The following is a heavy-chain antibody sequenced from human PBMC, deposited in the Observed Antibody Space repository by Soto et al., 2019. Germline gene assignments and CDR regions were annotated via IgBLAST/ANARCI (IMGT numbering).Heavy chain of an antibody. V-gene: IGHV4-39*01. CDR2: IYYSGST. CDR1: GGSISSSSYY. D-gene: IGHD3-16*02. J-gene: IGHJ4*02. Sequence: QLQLQESGPGLVKPSETLSLTCTVSGGSISSSSYYWGWIRQPPGKGLEWIGGIYYSGSTYYNPSLKSRVTISVDTSKNQFSLKLSSVTAADTAVYYCARWGDYDYVWGSYRFPRDYWGQGTLVTVSS. CDR3: ARWGDYDYVWGSYRFPRDY.